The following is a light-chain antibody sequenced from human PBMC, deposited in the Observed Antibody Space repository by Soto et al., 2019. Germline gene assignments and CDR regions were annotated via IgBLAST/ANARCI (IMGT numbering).Light chain of an antibody. CDR1: QSLVFRDGGSY. J-gene: IGKJ5*01. Sequence: DVVMTQSPLSLPVTLGQPASISRKSRQSLVFRDGGSYLNWFQQRPGQSPRRLIYRASNRDSGVPDRFSGSGSGTDFTLKITRVEAEDVGVYYCMQGAHWPLTFGQGTRLEIK. V-gene: IGKV2-30*01. CDR2: RAS. CDR3: MQGAHWPLT.